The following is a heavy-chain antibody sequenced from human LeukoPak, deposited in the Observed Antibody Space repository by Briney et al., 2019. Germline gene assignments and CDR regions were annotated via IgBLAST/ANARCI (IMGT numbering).Heavy chain of an antibody. CDR3: ARESGATYCGGGCYFGFDY. CDR1: GFTFSNFE. D-gene: IGHD2-21*02. CDR2: VSSSGSTI. J-gene: IGHJ4*02. Sequence: PGGSLRLSCAASGFTFSNFEMNWVRQAPGEGLEWISYVSSSGSTIHYADSVKGRFTISRDNAKNSLYLQMNSLRAEDTAVYYCARESGATYCGGGCYFGFDYWGQGTVVTVSS. V-gene: IGHV3-48*03.